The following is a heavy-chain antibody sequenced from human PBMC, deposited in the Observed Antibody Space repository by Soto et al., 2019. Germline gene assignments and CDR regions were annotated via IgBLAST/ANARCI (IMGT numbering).Heavy chain of an antibody. CDR1: GGSFSGYY. CDR2: INHSGST. CDR3: ARDTTVTGYYYYYGMDV. D-gene: IGHD4-4*01. Sequence: SETLSLTCAVYGGSFSGYYWSWIRQPPGKGLEWIGEINHSGSTNYNPSLKSRVTISVDTSKNQFSMKLSSVTAADTAVYYCARDTTVTGYYYYYGMDVWGQGTTVTVSS. J-gene: IGHJ6*02. V-gene: IGHV4-34*01.